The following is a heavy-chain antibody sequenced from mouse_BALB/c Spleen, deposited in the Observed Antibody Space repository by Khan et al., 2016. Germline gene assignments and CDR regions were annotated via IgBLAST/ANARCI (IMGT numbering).Heavy chain of an antibody. V-gene: IGHV5-6*01. CDR1: GFTFSSYG. J-gene: IGHJ3*01. CDR2: ISSGGSYT. Sequence: EVQLVESGGDLVKPGGSLKLSCAASGFTFSSYGMSWVRQTPDKRLEWVATISSGGSYTYYPDSVKGRFTISRDNAKNTLYLQMSSLKSEDTAMYYCARHGNAYWCQGTLVTVSA. D-gene: IGHD2-1*01. CDR3: ARHGNAY.